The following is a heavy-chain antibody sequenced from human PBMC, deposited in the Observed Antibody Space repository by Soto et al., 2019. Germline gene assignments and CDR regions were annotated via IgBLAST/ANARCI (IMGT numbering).Heavy chain of an antibody. D-gene: IGHD3-10*01. CDR1: GYTFTSYG. Sequence: QVQLVQSGAEVKKPGASVKVSCKASGYTFTSYGISWVRQAPGQGLEWMGWTSAYNGNTNYAKKLQGRVTMTTDTSSSTAYLELRSLRPDDTAVDCCAREYYYGSGGAYWGQGTLVTVSP. J-gene: IGHJ4*02. CDR3: AREYYYGSGGAY. V-gene: IGHV1-18*01. CDR2: TSAYNGNT.